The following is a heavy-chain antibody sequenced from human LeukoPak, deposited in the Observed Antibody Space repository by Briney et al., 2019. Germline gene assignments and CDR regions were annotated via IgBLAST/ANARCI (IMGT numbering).Heavy chain of an antibody. CDR1: GFTFSSYW. D-gene: IGHD6-13*01. CDR2: INSDESRT. J-gene: IGHJ1*01. V-gene: IGHV3-74*01. CDR3: AGGNIRAAGS. Sequence: GGSLRLSCAASGFTFSSYWMHWVRQAPGKGLVWVSRINSDESRTNYADSVKGRFIISRDNAKNTLYLQMNSLRAEDTAVYYCAGGNIRAAGSWGQGTLVTVSS.